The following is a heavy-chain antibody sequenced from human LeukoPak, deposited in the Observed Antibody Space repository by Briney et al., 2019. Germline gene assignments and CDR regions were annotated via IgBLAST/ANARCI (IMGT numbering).Heavy chain of an antibody. V-gene: IGHV3-7*04. Sequence: GGSLRPSCAASGFTFSNYWMSWVRQAPGKGLEWVANINQDGREKYYVDSVKGRFTISRDNAKNSLYLQMNSLRAEDTAVYFCARGDKFSGDYWGQGTLVTVSS. CDR1: GFTFSNYW. CDR3: ARGDKFSGDY. D-gene: IGHD2-15*01. CDR2: INQDGREK. J-gene: IGHJ4*02.